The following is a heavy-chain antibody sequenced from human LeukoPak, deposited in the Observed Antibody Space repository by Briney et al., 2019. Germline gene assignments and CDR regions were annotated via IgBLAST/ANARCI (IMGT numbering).Heavy chain of an antibody. CDR2: IRGKTNDYAT. CDR3: TRPSESSGYWD. D-gene: IGHD3-22*01. CDR1: GLTFSGSA. Sequence: GGSLRLSCAVSGLTFSGSAIHWVRQASGRGLEWVGRIRGKTNDYATAYVASLKGRFTISRDDSKNTAYMEINGLKTEDTAMYYCTRPSESSGYWDWGQGTLVTVSS. J-gene: IGHJ4*02. V-gene: IGHV3-73*01.